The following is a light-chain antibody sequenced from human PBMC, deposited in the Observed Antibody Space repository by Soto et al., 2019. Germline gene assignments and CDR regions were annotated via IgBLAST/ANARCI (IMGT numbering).Light chain of an antibody. CDR1: SSDVGGYNR. CDR3: SSYTSSSTYV. J-gene: IGLJ1*01. Sequence: QSVLTQPPSVSGSPGQSVTISCTGTSSDVGGYNRVSWYRQPPGTAPKLMIYGVSSRPSGVPDRFSGSKSGNTASLTISGLQAEDEADYYCSSYTSSSTYVFGTGTKVTVL. CDR2: GVS. V-gene: IGLV2-18*02.